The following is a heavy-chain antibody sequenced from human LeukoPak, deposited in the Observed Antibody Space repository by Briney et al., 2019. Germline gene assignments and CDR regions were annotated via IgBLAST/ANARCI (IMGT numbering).Heavy chain of an antibody. CDR1: GYTFTSYG. CDR3: ASLGYCTNGVCPQFDY. D-gene: IGHD2-8*01. J-gene: IGHJ4*02. Sequence: GASVKVSCKASGYTFTSYGISWVRQAPGQGLEWMGWISAYNGNTNYAQKLQGRVNMTTDTSTSTAYMELRSLRSDDTAVYYCASLGYCTNGVCPQFDYWGQGTLVTVSS. V-gene: IGHV1-18*01. CDR2: ISAYNGNT.